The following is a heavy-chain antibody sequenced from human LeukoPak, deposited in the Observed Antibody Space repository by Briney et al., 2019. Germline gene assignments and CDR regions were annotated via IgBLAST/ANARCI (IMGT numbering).Heavy chain of an antibody. CDR1: GGSISSYY. CDR2: MNDSGST. Sequence: PSETLSLTCTVSGGSISSYYWSWIRQPPGKGLEWIGEMNDSGSTKYNPSLKSRVTISVDTSKNQFSLKLSSVTAADTAVYYCASSSLAVYYYGMDVWGQGTTVTVSS. J-gene: IGHJ6*02. D-gene: IGHD6-6*01. V-gene: IGHV4-34*01. CDR3: ASSSLAVYYYGMDV.